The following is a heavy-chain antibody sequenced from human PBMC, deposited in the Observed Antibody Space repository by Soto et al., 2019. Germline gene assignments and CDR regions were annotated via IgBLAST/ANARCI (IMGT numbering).Heavy chain of an antibody. CDR3: AADATAWQQMVPSDY. V-gene: IGHV1-58*01. Sequence: SVKVSFKASGFTFTSSAFQWLRQARGQRLEWIGWIAVGSGYTNYAQRFQDRVTLTRDMSTATTYMELSRLTSEDTAIYYCAADATAWQQMVPSDYWGQGTLVTVSS. CDR1: GFTFTSSA. D-gene: IGHD2-8*01. CDR2: IAVGSGYT. J-gene: IGHJ4*02.